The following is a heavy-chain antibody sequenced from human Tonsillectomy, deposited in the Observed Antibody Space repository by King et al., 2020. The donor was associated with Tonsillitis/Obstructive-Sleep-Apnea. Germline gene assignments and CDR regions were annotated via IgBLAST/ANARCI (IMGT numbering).Heavy chain of an antibody. D-gene: IGHD6-19*01. CDR3: ARHPIAVAVKDYYYMDV. CDR2: IYPGDSDT. J-gene: IGHJ6*03. Sequence: QLVQSGAEVKKPGESLKISCKGSGYSFTSYWIGWVRQMPGKGLEWMGIIYPGDSDTRYSPSFQGQVTISADKSISPAYLQWSSLKASDTAMYYCARHPIAVAVKDYYYMDVWGKGTTVTVSS. CDR1: GYSFTSYW. V-gene: IGHV5-51*01.